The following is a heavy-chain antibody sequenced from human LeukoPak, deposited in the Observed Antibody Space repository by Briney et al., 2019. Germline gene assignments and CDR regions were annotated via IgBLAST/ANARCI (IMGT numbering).Heavy chain of an antibody. Sequence: SVKVSCKAPGGTFSSYAISWVRQAHGQGLEWMGGIIPIFGTANYAQKFQGRVTITADESTSTAYMELSSLRSEDTAVYYCASNHDILTGYSYFDYWGQGTLVTVSS. D-gene: IGHD3-9*01. CDR3: ASNHDILTGYSYFDY. J-gene: IGHJ4*02. V-gene: IGHV1-69*01. CDR2: IIPIFGTA. CDR1: GGTFSSYA.